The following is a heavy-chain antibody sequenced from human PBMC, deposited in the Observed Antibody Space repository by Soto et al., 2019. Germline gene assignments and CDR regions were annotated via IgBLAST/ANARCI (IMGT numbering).Heavy chain of an antibody. J-gene: IGHJ4*02. CDR2: IYYDGSNE. Sequence: QVQLVESGGGVVQPGRSLRLSCAASGFTFSYYAMHWVRQAPGKGLEWVAVIYYDGSNEYYADSVKGRFTISRDNSNNTLYLQMKSLRAEDTAVYYCARDGGVYDSTSYPKGDFDYWGQGTLVTVSS. CDR3: ARDGGVYDSTSYPKGDFDY. CDR1: GFTFSYYA. D-gene: IGHD3-22*01. V-gene: IGHV3-33*01.